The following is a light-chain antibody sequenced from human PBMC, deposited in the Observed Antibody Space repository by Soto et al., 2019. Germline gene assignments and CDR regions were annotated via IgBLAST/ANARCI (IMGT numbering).Light chain of an antibody. CDR2: AAS. Sequence: AIRMTQSPSSFSASTGDRVTITCRASQGISSYLAWYKKKPGKAPKLLIYAASTLQSGVPSRLSGSGSGTDFTLTISNLQPDDFATYFGQQYHNYPRTFGQGTKVDIK. CDR1: QGISSY. CDR3: QQYHNYPRT. J-gene: IGKJ1*01. V-gene: IGKV1-8*01.